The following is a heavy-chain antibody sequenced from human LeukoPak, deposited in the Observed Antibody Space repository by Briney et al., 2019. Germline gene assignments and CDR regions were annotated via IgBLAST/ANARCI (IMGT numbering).Heavy chain of an antibody. J-gene: IGHJ4*02. CDR3: AKDLKRITMIVVVIPIGPFDY. CDR2: ISGSGGSR. D-gene: IGHD3-22*01. V-gene: IGHV3-23*01. CDR1: GFTFSSYA. Sequence: GGSLRLSCAASGFTFSSYAMSWVRQAPGKGLEWVSAISGSGGSRYYADSVKGRSTISRDNSKNTLYLQMNSLRAEDTAVYYCAKDLKRITMIVVVIPIGPFDYWGQGTLVTVSS.